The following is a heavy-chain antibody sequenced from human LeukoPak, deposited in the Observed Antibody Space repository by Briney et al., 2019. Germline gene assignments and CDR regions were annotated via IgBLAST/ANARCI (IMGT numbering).Heavy chain of an antibody. Sequence: GGSLRLSCAASGFTLICCGMHCVRQAPGKGLEWGAFIRYDGSTKYYTDSVKGRFTISRDNSRDTLYLQMNSLRAEDTAVYYCARDGGGYRFYNWFDPWGQGTLVTVSS. CDR1: GFTLICCG. J-gene: IGHJ5*02. CDR3: ARDGGGYRFYNWFDP. D-gene: IGHD5-12*01. CDR2: IRYDGSTK. V-gene: IGHV3-30*02.